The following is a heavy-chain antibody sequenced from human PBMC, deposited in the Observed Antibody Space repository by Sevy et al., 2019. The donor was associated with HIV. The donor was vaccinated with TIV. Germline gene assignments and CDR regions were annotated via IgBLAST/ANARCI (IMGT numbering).Heavy chain of an antibody. J-gene: IGHJ6*03. CDR2: IDPYTGDT. Sequence: ASVEVSCKASGFTFTGYKIYWVRQAPGQGLEWMGWIDPYTGDTNYARNFKGRVTMTRDTSINTAYMELSRLRSDDTAMYYCASGSSTWYNYYYYMDVWGKGTTVTVSS. D-gene: IGHD6-13*01. CDR3: ASGSSTWYNYYYYMDV. CDR1: GFTFTGYK. V-gene: IGHV1-2*02.